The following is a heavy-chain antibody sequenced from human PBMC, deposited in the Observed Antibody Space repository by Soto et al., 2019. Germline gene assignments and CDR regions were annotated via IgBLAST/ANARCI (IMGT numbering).Heavy chain of an antibody. Sequence: SETLSLTCTVSGGSVSSGSYYWSWIRQPPGKGLEWIGYIYYSGSTNYNPSLKSRVTISVDTSKNQFSLKLSSVTAADTAVYYCASLFHHSRVGANYFDYWGQGTLVTVSS. CDR1: GGSVSSGSYY. D-gene: IGHD1-26*01. V-gene: IGHV4-61*01. CDR3: ASLFHHSRVGANYFDY. J-gene: IGHJ4*02. CDR2: IYYSGST.